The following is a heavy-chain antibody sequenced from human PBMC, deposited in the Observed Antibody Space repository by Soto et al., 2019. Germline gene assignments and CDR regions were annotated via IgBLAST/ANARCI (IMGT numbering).Heavy chain of an antibody. V-gene: IGHV3-33*01. Sequence: QKYLVESGGGVVQPGGSLRLSCVASGPIFSGYGMHGVRQAPGKGLEWVAFIWYDGSNKYYADSVKGRFTISRDNSKNMLYLQMDSLRAEDTAVYYCARDGIGGTVFRGFCDYWGQGTLVTVSS. CDR1: GPIFSGYG. CDR3: ARDGIGGTVFRGFCDY. D-gene: IGHD1-7*01. J-gene: IGHJ4*02. CDR2: IWYDGSNK.